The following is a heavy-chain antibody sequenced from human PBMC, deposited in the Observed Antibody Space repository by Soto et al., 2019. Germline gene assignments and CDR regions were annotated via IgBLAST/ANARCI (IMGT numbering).Heavy chain of an antibody. CDR3: ARQGTPLRWSPVPPDY. CDR2: IIPIFGTA. CDR1: GGTFSSYA. Sequence: SVKVSCKASGGTFSSYAISWVRQAPGQGLEWMGGIIPIFGTANYAQKFQGRVTITADESTSTAYMELSSLKASDTAMYYCARQGTPLRWSPVPPDYWGQGTLVTVSS. D-gene: IGHD4-17*01. V-gene: IGHV1-69*13. J-gene: IGHJ4*02.